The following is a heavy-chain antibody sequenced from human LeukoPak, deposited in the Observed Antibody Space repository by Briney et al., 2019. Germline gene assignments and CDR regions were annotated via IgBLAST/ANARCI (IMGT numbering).Heavy chain of an antibody. CDR2: ITDSGSST. J-gene: IGHJ4*02. V-gene: IGHV3-23*01. CDR3: ARDRWNPNDSHDY. D-gene: IGHD3-22*01. Sequence: GGSLRLSCVASGFTFSNYAMSWVRQAPGKGLEWVAAITDSGSSTYHADSVKGRFTISRDNSKNTLYLQMNSLRAEDTAVYYCARDRWNPNDSHDYWGQGTLVTVSS. CDR1: GFTFSNYA.